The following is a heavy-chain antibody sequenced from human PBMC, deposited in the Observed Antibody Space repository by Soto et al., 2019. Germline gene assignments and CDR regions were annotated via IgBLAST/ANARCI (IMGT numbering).Heavy chain of an antibody. Sequence: GGSLRLSCAASGFTFSVYAMTWVRQAPGKGLEWVSAVTANGGSTYSADSVKGRFTISRDNSKNTLFLQMNSLRAEDTAVYYCASLGVGDWANYYYYYGMDVWGQGTTVTVSS. J-gene: IGHJ6*02. CDR1: GFTFSVYA. D-gene: IGHD2-21*02. CDR3: ASLGVGDWANYYYYYGMDV. V-gene: IGHV3-23*01. CDR2: VTANGGST.